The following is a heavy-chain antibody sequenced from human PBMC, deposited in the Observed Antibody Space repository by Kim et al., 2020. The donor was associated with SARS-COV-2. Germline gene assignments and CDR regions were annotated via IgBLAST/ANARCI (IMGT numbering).Heavy chain of an antibody. J-gene: IGHJ6*02. CDR3: TPYYGSGRLVGMDV. D-gene: IGHD3-10*01. V-gene: IGHV3-49*03. Sequence: GGSLRLSCTASGFTFGDYAMSWFRQAPGKGLEWVGFIRSKAYGGTTEYAASVKGRFTISRDDSKSIAYLQMNSLKTEDTAVYYCTPYYGSGRLVGMDVWGQGTTVTVSS. CDR1: GFTFGDYA. CDR2: IRSKAYGGTT.